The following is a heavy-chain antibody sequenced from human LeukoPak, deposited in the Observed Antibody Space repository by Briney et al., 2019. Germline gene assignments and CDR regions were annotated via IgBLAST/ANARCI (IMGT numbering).Heavy chain of an antibody. CDR2: IYYSGTT. V-gene: IGHV4-59*01. Sequence: SETLSLTCTVSGXSISSYYWSWIRQPPGKGLEWIGYIYYSGTTNYNPSLKSRVAISVDTSKNQFSLKLRSVTAADTAVYYCVRDKGDVTRASSERFDYWGQGTLVTVSS. J-gene: IGHJ4*02. CDR1: GXSISSYY. D-gene: IGHD4-17*01. CDR3: VRDKGDVTRASSERFDY.